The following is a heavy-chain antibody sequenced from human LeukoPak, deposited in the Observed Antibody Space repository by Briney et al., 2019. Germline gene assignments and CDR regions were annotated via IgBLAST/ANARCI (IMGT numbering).Heavy chain of an antibody. Sequence: SQTLSLTCAISGYSVSSNSVTWNWIRQSPSRGLGWLGRTYYRSTWYNDYAVSVRGRITVNPDTSKNQFSLHLNSVTPEDTAVYYCARRLTQYDCFDPWGQGILVTVSS. CDR1: GYSVSSNSVT. V-gene: IGHV6-1*01. J-gene: IGHJ5*02. D-gene: IGHD2-2*01. CDR3: ARRLTQYDCFDP. CDR2: TYYRSTWYN.